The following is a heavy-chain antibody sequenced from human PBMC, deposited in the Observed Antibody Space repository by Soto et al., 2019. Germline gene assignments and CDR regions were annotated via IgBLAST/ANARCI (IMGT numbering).Heavy chain of an antibody. CDR2: IYYSGST. D-gene: IGHD3-10*01. V-gene: IGHV4-31*03. CDR3: ARYGSGSYYPLNNWFDP. Sequence: SETLSLTCTVSGGSISSGGYYWSWIRQHPGKGLEWIGYIYYSGSTYYNPSLKSRVTISVDTSKNQFSLKLSSVTAADTAVYYCARYGSGSYYPLNNWFDPWGQGTLVTVSS. CDR1: GGSISSGGYY. J-gene: IGHJ5*02.